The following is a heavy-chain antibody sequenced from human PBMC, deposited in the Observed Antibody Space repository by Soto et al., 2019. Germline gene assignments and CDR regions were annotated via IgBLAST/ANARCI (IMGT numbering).Heavy chain of an antibody. Sequence: QVQLVQSGAEVKKPGSSVKVSCKASGGTFSSYAISWVRQAPGQGLEWMGGIIPIFGTANYAQKFQGRVTITADESTSTAYMELSSLGSEDTAVYYCARDLEPYYYGSGSGNPFDYWGQGTLVTVSS. D-gene: IGHD3-10*01. CDR1: GGTFSSYA. J-gene: IGHJ4*02. CDR2: IIPIFGTA. CDR3: ARDLEPYYYGSGSGNPFDY. V-gene: IGHV1-69*01.